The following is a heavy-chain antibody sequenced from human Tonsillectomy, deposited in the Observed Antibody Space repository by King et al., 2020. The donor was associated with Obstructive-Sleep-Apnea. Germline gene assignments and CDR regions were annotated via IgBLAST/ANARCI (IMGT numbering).Heavy chain of an antibody. CDR3: ARDQGWLQYYFDY. CDR2: IWYDGRNK. J-gene: IGHJ4*02. CDR1: GFTFSSYG. D-gene: IGHD5-12*01. Sequence: VQLVESGGGVVQPGRSLRLSCAASGFTFSSYGMHWVRQAPGKGLEWVAVIWYDGRNKYYADSVKGRFTISRDNSKNTLYLQMNSLRAEDTAVYYCARDQGWLQYYFDYWGQGTLVTVSS. V-gene: IGHV3-33*01.